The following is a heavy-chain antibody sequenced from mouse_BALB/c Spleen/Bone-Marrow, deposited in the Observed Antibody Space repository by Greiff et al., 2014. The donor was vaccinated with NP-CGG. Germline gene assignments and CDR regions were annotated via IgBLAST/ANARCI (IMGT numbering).Heavy chain of an antibody. Sequence: EVKLVESGGGLVKPGGSLKLSCAASGFTFSSYAMSWVRQTPVKRLEWVASISRGGTTYYPDSVEGRFTISRDNARNILYLQMSGLRSEDTAMYYCARNYYGTFAYWGQGTLVTVSA. CDR1: GFTFSSYA. CDR3: ARNYYGTFAY. D-gene: IGHD1-1*01. V-gene: IGHV5-6-5*01. CDR2: ISRGGTT. J-gene: IGHJ3*01.